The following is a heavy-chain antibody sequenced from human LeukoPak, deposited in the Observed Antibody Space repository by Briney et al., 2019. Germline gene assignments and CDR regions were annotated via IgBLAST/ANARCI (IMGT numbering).Heavy chain of an antibody. V-gene: IGHV4-4*07. CDR3: ARGGYGSGSYYDS. CDR1: GDSINSYY. Sequence: SETLSLTCNVSGDSINSYYWNWIRQPAGKGLEWTGRIYASGSTKYNPSLKSRVTMSVDTSKNQFSLKLSSVTAADTAVYYCARGGYGSGSYYDSWGQGTLVTVSS. J-gene: IGHJ4*02. D-gene: IGHD3-10*01. CDR2: IYASGST.